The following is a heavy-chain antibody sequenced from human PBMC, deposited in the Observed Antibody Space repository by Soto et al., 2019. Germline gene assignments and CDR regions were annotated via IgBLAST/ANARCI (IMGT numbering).Heavy chain of an antibody. CDR1: GNSTTNGYYY. D-gene: IGHD1-20*01. J-gene: IGHJ5*02. V-gene: IGHV4-30-4*01. CDR2: IYYNGIT. CDR3: ARGIKAGFHX. Sequence: LPLPCVVSGNSTTNGYYYCSWIRQPPGKDLEWIAYIYYNGITHYNPSLKSRVTISLDPSKNHFSLKMTSLTGAETAVYSCARGIKAGFHXWGQGALLTVSX.